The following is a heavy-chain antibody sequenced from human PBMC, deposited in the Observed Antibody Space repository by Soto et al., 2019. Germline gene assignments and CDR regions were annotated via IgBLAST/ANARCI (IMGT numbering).Heavy chain of an antibody. CDR1: GFTFSSYG. J-gene: IGHJ6*02. Sequence: QVQLVESGGGVVQPGRSLRLSCAASGFTFSSYGMHWVRQAPGKGLEWVADISYDGSNKYYADSVKGRFTISRDNSKNTLYLQMNRLRAEDTAVYYCAKNPPDQLLYNYYYYGMDVWGQGTTVTVSS. V-gene: IGHV3-30*18. D-gene: IGHD2-2*02. CDR2: ISYDGSNK. CDR3: AKNPPDQLLYNYYYYGMDV.